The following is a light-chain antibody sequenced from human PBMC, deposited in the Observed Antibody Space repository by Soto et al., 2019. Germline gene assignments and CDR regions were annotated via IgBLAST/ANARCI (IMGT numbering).Light chain of an antibody. CDR3: QQYGSAPYT. Sequence: EVVLTQSPGTLSLSPGERATLSCRASQSVSRSYLAWYQQKPGQAPRLLIYVASSRATGIPDRFSGSGSGTDFTLTISRLEPEDFARYYFQQYGSAPYTFGQGTKLEIK. J-gene: IGKJ2*01. CDR2: VAS. V-gene: IGKV3-20*01. CDR1: QSVSRSY.